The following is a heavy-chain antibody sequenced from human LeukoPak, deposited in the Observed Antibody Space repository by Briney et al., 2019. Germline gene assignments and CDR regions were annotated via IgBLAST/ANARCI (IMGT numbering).Heavy chain of an antibody. CDR1: GSISSYY. CDR2: ICTSGST. J-gene: IGHJ3*02. V-gene: IGHV4-4*09. D-gene: IGHD2-2*01. CDR3: ARQKCTSTSCLTKNAFDI. Sequence: SETLSLTCTVSGSISSYYWSWIRQPPGKGLEWIGYICTSGSTNYNPSLKSRVTISVDTSKNQFPLDLSSVTAADTAVYYCARQKCTSTSCLTKNAFDIWGQGTMVTVSS.